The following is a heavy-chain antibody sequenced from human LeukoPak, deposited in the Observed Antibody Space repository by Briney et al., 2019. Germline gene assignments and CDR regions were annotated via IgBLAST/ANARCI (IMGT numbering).Heavy chain of an antibody. Sequence: SETLSLTCTVSGGSISIYYWSWIRQPAGRGLEWIGYIYSSGTTNYDPSLKSRVTMSVDTSKNQLSLNLSSVTAADTAVYYCARAQYYYDYVDYWGQGTVVTVSS. CDR1: GGSISIYY. D-gene: IGHD3-22*01. J-gene: IGHJ4*02. CDR2: IYSSGTT. V-gene: IGHV4-4*07. CDR3: ARAQYYYDYVDY.